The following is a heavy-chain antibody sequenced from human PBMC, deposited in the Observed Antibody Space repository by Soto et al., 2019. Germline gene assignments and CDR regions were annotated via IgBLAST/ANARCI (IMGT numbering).Heavy chain of an antibody. CDR1: GYTFFTYD. CDR2: ISTYSGDT. D-gene: IGHD5-12*01. V-gene: IGHV1-18*01. J-gene: IGHJ5*02. Sequence: QVHLVQSGVEVKTPGASVKVSCQASGYTFFTYDISWVRQAPGQGLEWMGWISTYSGDTNYAQKFQGSVTRTTDTSTNTAYLELRSLRSDDTAVYYCARHHGPTTSENWFDPWGQGTLVTVSS. CDR3: ARHHGPTTSENWFDP.